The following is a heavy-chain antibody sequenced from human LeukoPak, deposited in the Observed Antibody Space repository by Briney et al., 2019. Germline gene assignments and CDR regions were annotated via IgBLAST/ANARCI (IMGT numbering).Heavy chain of an antibody. CDR3: AVHSYCTSTSCYPKD. J-gene: IGHJ4*02. Sequence: PGGSLRLSCAASGFTISSYWMSWVRQAPGKGLEWVANIKPDGSDKYYLDSVKGRFTISRDNAKNSLYPQVNSLRAEDTAVYYCAVHSYCTSTSCYPKDWGQGTLVTVSS. V-gene: IGHV3-7*01. CDR1: GFTISSYW. CDR2: IKPDGSDK. D-gene: IGHD2-2*01.